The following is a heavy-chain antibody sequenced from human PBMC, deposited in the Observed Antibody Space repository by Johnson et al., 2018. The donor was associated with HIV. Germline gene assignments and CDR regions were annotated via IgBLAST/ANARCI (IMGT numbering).Heavy chain of an antibody. V-gene: IGHV3-30-3*01. CDR2: ISYHGSNK. D-gene: IGHD4-17*01. CDR1: QFTFSSYY. Sequence: QVQLVESGGGLAQPAWSPRLSCAAFQFTFSSYYMNCVRQAPGKGLEWVAVISYHGSNKYYADSVKGRFTISRDNAKNSLYLQMSSLRAEDTALYYCAKGRDYGDYDAFDIWGQGTMVTVSS. CDR3: AKGRDYGDYDAFDI. J-gene: IGHJ3*02.